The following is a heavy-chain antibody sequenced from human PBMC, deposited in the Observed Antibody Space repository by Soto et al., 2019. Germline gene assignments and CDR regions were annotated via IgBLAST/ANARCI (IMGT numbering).Heavy chain of an antibody. CDR2: ISDSGST. CDR3: ARVLPGNRWSHLHFDP. D-gene: IGHD6-13*01. CDR1: GESVSSDTYY. V-gene: IGHV4-61*01. J-gene: IGHJ5*02. Sequence: PSETLSLTCSVSGESVSSDTYYWSWIRRSPGKGLDWIGYISDSGSTKYNPSLKSRVTIAVDTSKNQFSLKVMSVTTADTAIYYCARVLPGNRWSHLHFDPWGQGTRVTVSS.